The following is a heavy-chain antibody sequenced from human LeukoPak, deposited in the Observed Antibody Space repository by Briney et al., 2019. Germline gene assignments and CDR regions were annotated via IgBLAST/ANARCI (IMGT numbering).Heavy chain of an antibody. D-gene: IGHD3-10*01. V-gene: IGHV4-59*08. J-gene: IGHJ4*02. CDR2: IYYSGYT. CDR3: TRHGGQRADDY. CDR1: GGSISPYY. Sequence: SETLSLTCTVSGGSISPYYWSWIRQPPGKGLEWIGYIYYSGYTNYNPSLKSRVTISVDTSKNQFSLNLSSVTAADTAVYYCTRHGGQRADDYWGPGTLVTVPS.